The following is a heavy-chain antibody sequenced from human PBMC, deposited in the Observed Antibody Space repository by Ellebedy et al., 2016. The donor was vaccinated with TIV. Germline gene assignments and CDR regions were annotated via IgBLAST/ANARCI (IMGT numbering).Heavy chain of an antibody. Sequence: PGGSLRLSCAASGFTFSSFAMHWVRQAPGKGLEWVAVIWYDGSDKDYADSVKGRFIISRDASKNILSLQMNSLRVEDTAVYYCARAHRPRYGSGWATVGYWGQGTLVSVSS. D-gene: IGHD6-19*01. CDR1: GFTFSSFA. CDR2: IWYDGSDK. CDR3: ARAHRPRYGSGWATVGY. J-gene: IGHJ4*02. V-gene: IGHV3-33*01.